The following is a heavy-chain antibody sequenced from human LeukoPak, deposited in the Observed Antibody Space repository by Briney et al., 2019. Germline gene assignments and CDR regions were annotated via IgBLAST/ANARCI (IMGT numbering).Heavy chain of an antibody. Sequence: GGSLRLSCAASGFTFSSYAMTWVRQAPGKGLEWVSGISGSGGSTYYAEPVKGRFTISGDNSKNTLYLQMNSLRAEDTAVYYCAKGIYSGSPAAFDIWGQGTMVTVSS. J-gene: IGHJ3*02. CDR2: ISGSGGST. CDR1: GFTFSSYA. CDR3: AKGIYSGSPAAFDI. V-gene: IGHV3-23*01. D-gene: IGHD1-26*01.